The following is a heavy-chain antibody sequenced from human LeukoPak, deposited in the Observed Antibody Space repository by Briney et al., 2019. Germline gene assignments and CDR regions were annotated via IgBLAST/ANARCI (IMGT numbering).Heavy chain of an antibody. J-gene: IGHJ4*02. CDR3: ARDTPDGRVTKFDY. V-gene: IGHV7-4-1*02. CDR1: GYTFKTYA. Sequence: ASVNVSCTSSGYTFKTYAINWLRQAPGQGLEWVGWINPSNGNPTYAQGFTGRFVFSLDTSVSTAFLHISSLQIEDTAVYYCARDTPDGRVTKFDYWGQGTLVTVSS. CDR2: INPSNGNP. D-gene: IGHD4-17*01.